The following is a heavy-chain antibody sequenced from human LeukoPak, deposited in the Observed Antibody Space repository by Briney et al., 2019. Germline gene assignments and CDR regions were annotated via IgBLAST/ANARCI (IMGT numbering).Heavy chain of an antibody. CDR2: ISSSGSTI. V-gene: IGHV3-11*01. CDR3: ARSKGIAAAGSYYYYYGMDV. D-gene: IGHD6-13*01. Sequence: PGGSLRLSCAASGFTFSDYYMSWIRQAPGKGLEWVSYISSSGSTIYYADSVKGRFTISRDNAKNSLYLQMNSLRAEDTAVYYCARSKGIAAAGSYYYYYGMDVWGQGTTVTVSS. CDR1: GFTFSDYY. J-gene: IGHJ6*02.